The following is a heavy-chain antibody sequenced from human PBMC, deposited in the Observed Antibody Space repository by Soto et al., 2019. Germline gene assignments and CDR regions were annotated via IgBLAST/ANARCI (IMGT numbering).Heavy chain of an antibody. V-gene: IGHV3-30*18. Sequence: GGSLRLSCAASGFTFSSYGMHWVRQAPGKGLEWVAVISYDGSNKYYADSVKGRFTISRDNSKNTLYLQMNSLRAEDTAVYYCAKDQDSYYDSSGSFDYWGQGTLVTVSS. CDR1: GFTFSSYG. J-gene: IGHJ4*02. D-gene: IGHD3-22*01. CDR3: AKDQDSYYDSSGSFDY. CDR2: ISYDGSNK.